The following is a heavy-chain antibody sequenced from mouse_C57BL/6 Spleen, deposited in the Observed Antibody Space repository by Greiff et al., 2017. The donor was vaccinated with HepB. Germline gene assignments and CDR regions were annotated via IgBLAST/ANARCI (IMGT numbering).Heavy chain of an antibody. CDR3: ARETDWYFDV. Sequence: VQLKESGPGMVKPSQSLSLTCTVTGYSITSGYDWHWIRHFPGNKLEWMGYISYSGSTNYNPSLKSRISITHDTSKNHFFLKLNSVTTEDTATYYCARETDWYFDVWGTGTTVTVSS. J-gene: IGHJ1*03. CDR1: GYSITSGYD. D-gene: IGHD4-1*01. CDR2: ISYSGST. V-gene: IGHV3-1*01.